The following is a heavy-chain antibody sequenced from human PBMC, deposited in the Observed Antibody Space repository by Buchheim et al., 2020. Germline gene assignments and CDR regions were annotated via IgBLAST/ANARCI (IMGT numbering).Heavy chain of an antibody. J-gene: IGHJ6*02. CDR1: GGTFSSYA. D-gene: IGHD3-22*01. CDR3: ARDYYDSSGYYSGYYYYYGMDV. V-gene: IGHV1-69*01. CDR2: IIPIFGTA. Sequence: QVQLVQSGAEVKKPGSSVKFSCKASGGTFSSYAISWVRQAPGQGLEWMGGIIPIFGTANYAQKFQGRVTITADESTSTAYMEPSSLRSEDTAVYYCARDYYDSSGYYSGYYYYYGMDVWGQGTT.